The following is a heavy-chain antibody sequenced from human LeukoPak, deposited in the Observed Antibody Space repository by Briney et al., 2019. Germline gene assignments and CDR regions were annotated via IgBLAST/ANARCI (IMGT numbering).Heavy chain of an antibody. J-gene: IGHJ3*02. CDR1: GFTFSSYG. Sequence: PGGSLRLSCAAPGFTFSSYGMHWVRQAPGKGLEWVAFIRYDGSNKYYADSVKGRFTISRDNSKNTLYLQMNSLRAEDTAVYYCAKDIRAPTYYDSSGAFDIWGQGTMVTVSS. CDR3: AKDIRAPTYYDSSGAFDI. V-gene: IGHV3-30*02. CDR2: IRYDGSNK. D-gene: IGHD3-22*01.